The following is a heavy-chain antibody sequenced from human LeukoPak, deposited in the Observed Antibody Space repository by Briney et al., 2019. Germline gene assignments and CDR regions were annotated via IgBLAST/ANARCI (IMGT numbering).Heavy chain of an antibody. CDR3: ARTSGVLYYYMDV. J-gene: IGHJ6*03. CDR2: IKPDGSQI. CDR1: GFTFSTYW. D-gene: IGHD3-10*01. V-gene: IGHV3-7*01. Sequence: GGSLRLSCAASGFTFSTYWMTWVRQAPGKGLEWVANIKPDGSQIYYVDSVKGRFTISRDNSKNTLYLQMNSLRAEDTAVYYCARTSGVLYYYMDVWGKGTTVTVSS.